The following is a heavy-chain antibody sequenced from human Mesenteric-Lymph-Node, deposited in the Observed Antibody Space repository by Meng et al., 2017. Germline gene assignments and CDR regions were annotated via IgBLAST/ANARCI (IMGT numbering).Heavy chain of an antibody. Sequence: SETLSLTCAVYGGSFSGYYWSWLRQPPGKGLEWIGEINHSGSTNYNPSLKSRVTISVDTSKNQSSLKLSSVTAADTAVYYCAGRTTVVAFDIWGQGTMVTVSS. D-gene: IGHD4-23*01. CDR2: INHSGST. V-gene: IGHV4-34*01. CDR1: GGSFSGYY. CDR3: AGRTTVVAFDI. J-gene: IGHJ3*02.